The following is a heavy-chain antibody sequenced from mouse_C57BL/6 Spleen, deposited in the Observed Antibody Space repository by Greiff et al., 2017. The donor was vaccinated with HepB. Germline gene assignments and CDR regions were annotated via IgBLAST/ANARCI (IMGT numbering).Heavy chain of an antibody. D-gene: IGHD1-1*01. CDR3: AWGSLRGSSYVYAMDY. Sequence: VQLQQSVAELVRPGASVKLSCTASGFNIKNTYMHWVKQRPEQGLEWIGRIDPANGNTKYAPKFQGKATITADTSSNTAYLQLSSLTSEDTAIYYCAWGSLRGSSYVYAMDYWGQGTSVTVSS. CDR2: IDPANGNT. CDR1: GFNIKNTY. J-gene: IGHJ4*01. V-gene: IGHV14-3*01.